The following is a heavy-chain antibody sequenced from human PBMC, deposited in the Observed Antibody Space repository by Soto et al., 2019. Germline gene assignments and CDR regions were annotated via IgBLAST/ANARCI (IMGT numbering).Heavy chain of an antibody. Sequence: GASVKVSCKASGYTFTGYGISWVRQAPGQGLEYLGWISAYNVNTNYAQRLQGRLTMTTDTSTSTAYMELRSLRSDDTAVYFCARDLSTWYPDYWGQGTLVTVSS. CDR1: GYTFTGYG. D-gene: IGHD6-13*01. J-gene: IGHJ4*02. CDR2: ISAYNVNT. CDR3: ARDLSTWYPDY. V-gene: IGHV1-18*01.